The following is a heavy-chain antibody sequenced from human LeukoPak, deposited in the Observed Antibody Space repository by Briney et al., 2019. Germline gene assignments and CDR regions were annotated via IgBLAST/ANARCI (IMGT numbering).Heavy chain of an antibody. Sequence: GGSLRLSCAASGFTFSDYYMSWIRQTPGKGLEWVSYISSSGSSIYYADSVKGRFTISRDNAKNSLYLQMNSLTVEDTAVYYCARDTPHHYDSSGYYPVDYWGQGTLVTVSS. V-gene: IGHV3-11*04. J-gene: IGHJ4*02. CDR3: ARDTPHHYDSSGYYPVDY. CDR1: GFTFSDYY. CDR2: ISSSGSSI. D-gene: IGHD3-22*01.